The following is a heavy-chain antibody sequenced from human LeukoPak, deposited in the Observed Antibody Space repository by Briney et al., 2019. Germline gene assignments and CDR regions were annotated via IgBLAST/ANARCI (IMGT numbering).Heavy chain of an antibody. D-gene: IGHD3-10*01. CDR1: GGSFSSYS. CDR2: IIEKGNA. V-gene: IGHV4-34*01. J-gene: IGHJ2*01. CDR3: ARGYYPPRWYFDL. Sequence: NSSETLSLTCALYGGSFSSYSWSWTWIRQPPEKGLEWIGEIIEKGNANYNPSLKSRVTIDLDTSKNQFSLKLTSMTAADTAMYYCARGYYPPRWYFDLWGRGTLVTVSS.